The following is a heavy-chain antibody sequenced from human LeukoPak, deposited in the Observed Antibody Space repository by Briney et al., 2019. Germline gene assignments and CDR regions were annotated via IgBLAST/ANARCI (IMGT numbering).Heavy chain of an antibody. V-gene: IGHV3-23*01. CDR2: ISGSGTRT. J-gene: IGHJ4*02. CDR1: GFRFSDYA. D-gene: IGHD6-6*01. CDR3: AKDRYSSSSGYFDY. Sequence: GGSLRLSCAASGFRFSDYAMTWVRQAPGKGLEWVSSISGSGTRTYYADSVKGRFNISRDNSRNTLYLQMNSLRAEDTAVYYCAKDRYSSSSGYFDYWGQGTLVTVAS.